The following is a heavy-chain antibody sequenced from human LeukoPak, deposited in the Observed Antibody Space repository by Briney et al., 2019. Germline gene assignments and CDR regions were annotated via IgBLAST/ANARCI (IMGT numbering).Heavy chain of an antibody. J-gene: IGHJ6*02. Sequence: PSETLSLTCTVSGGSISSGSYYWSWIRQPAGKGLEWIGRIYTSGSTNYNPSLKSRVTISVDTSKNQFSLKLSSVTAADTAVYYCARDREDYSQTPGPYYYYGMDVWGQGTTVTVSS. V-gene: IGHV4-61*02. CDR2: IYTSGST. D-gene: IGHD4-11*01. CDR1: GGSISSGSYY. CDR3: ARDREDYSQTPGPYYYYGMDV.